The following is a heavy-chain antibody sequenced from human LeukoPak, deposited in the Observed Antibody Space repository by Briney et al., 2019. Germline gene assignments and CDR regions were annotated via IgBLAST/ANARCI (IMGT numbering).Heavy chain of an antibody. CDR3: ARLSGSGTWDGNEVDY. D-gene: IGHD3-10*01. V-gene: IGHV1-2*04. J-gene: IGHJ4*02. CDR2: INPNSGDT. Sequence: ASVKVSCKASGYTFTDYYMHWVRQAPGQGLEWMGWINPNSGDTNYAPKFQGSITMTRDTSISTAYMETSRLGSDDTAVYYCARLSGSGTWDGNEVDYWGQGTLVTVSS. CDR1: GYTFTDYY.